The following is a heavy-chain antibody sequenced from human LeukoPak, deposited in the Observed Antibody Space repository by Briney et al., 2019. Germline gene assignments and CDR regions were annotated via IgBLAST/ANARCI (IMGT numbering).Heavy chain of an antibody. CDR2: ISSSSSTI. CDR3: AREGGDYSPPHAFDI. D-gene: IGHD5-12*01. J-gene: IGHJ3*02. V-gene: IGHV3-48*01. CDR1: GFTFSSYS. Sequence: GGSLRLSCAASGFTFSSYSMNWVRQAPGKGLEWVSYISSSSSTIYYADSVKGRFTISRDNAKNSLYLQMNSLRAEDTAVYYCAREGGDYSPPHAFDIWGQGTMVTVSS.